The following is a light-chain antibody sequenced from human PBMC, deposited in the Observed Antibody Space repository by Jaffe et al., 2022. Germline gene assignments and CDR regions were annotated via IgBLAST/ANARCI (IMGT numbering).Light chain of an antibody. Sequence: SYELTQPPSVSVALGQTARITCGGERLGSENVHWYQQKSGQAPVLVIYRDTDRPSEIPERFSGSNSGNTATLTIRGAQAGDEADYYCQVWHNFTMYVFGSGTKVTVL. CDR1: RLGSEN. V-gene: IGLV3-9*01. J-gene: IGLJ1*01. CDR2: RDT. CDR3: QVWHNFTMYV.